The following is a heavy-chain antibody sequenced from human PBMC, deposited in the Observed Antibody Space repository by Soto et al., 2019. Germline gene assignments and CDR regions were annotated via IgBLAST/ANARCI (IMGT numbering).Heavy chain of an antibody. D-gene: IGHD3-3*01. Sequence: GGSLRLSCTASGFTFSSYAMSWVRQAPGKGLEWVSLISASGGGIYYADSVKGRFTISRDNAKNSLYLQMNGLRAEDTAVYYCARGFLEWLPDYWGQGTLVTVS. CDR1: GFTFSSYA. CDR3: ARGFLEWLPDY. CDR2: ISASGGGI. J-gene: IGHJ4*02. V-gene: IGHV3-23*01.